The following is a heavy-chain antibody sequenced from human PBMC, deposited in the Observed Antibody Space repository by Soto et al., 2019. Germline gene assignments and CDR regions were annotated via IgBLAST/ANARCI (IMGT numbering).Heavy chain of an antibody. Sequence: GGSLRLSCAASGFTVSSNYMSWVRQAPGKGLEWVSVIYSGGSTYYADSVKGRFTISRDNSKNTLYLQMNSLRAEDTAVYYCARARYYYDSSGYYFYYWGQGSLVTVSS. CDR3: ARARYYYDSSGYYFYY. J-gene: IGHJ4*02. CDR1: GFTVSSNY. V-gene: IGHV3-53*01. CDR2: IYSGGST. D-gene: IGHD3-22*01.